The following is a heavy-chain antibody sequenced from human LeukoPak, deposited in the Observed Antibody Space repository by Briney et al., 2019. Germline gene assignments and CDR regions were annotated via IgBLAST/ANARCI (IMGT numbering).Heavy chain of an antibody. D-gene: IGHD6-13*01. V-gene: IGHV4-61*09. Sequence: SETLSLICTVSGDSISSGSYYWSWIRQPAGKGPEWIGHIHTSGSTKYNPSLKSRVTISLDTSENQFSLGLNSVTAADTAVYYCARSIAVTGKNWLDPWGQGTLVTVSS. CDR1: GDSISSGSYY. CDR2: IHTSGST. CDR3: ARSIAVTGKNWLDP. J-gene: IGHJ5*02.